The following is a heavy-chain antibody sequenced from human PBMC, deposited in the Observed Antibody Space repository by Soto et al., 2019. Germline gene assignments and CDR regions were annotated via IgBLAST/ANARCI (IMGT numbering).Heavy chain of an antibody. V-gene: IGHV1-69*01. CDR1: GGTVSNSA. J-gene: IGHJ4*02. D-gene: IGHD2-15*01. CDR3: GRGSSWTKVEY. Sequence: QVQLVQSGAEVRKPGSSVKVSCKASGGTVSNSAISWLRQAPGQGLEWMGEIIPIFGPAVYARKFRGRVTITADESTSTAYMELSAVGSEDTAVYYCGRGSSWTKVEYWGQGTLVTVSS. CDR2: IIPIFGPA.